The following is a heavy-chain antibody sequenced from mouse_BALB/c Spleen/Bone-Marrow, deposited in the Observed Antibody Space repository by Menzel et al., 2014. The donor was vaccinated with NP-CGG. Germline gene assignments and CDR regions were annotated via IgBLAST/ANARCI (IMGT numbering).Heavy chain of an antibody. D-gene: IGHD1-1*01. V-gene: IGHV1-82*01. CDR1: GYAFSSSW. CDR3: ARHYYGSSYDY. J-gene: IGHJ2*01. Sequence: VQLQQSGPELVKRGASVKISCKASGYAFSSSWMIWVKQRPGQGLEWIGRIYPGDGDINYNGKSKGKATLTADKSFSTAYMQLSSLTSVDSAVYFCARHYYGSSYDYWGQGTTLTIYS. CDR2: IYPGDGDI.